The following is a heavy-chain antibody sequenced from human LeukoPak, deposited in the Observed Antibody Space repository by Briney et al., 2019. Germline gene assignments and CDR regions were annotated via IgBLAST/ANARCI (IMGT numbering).Heavy chain of an antibody. CDR3: ARDYVYGSGSYYNRGFDY. J-gene: IGHJ4*02. CDR1: GGSVSSGAYY. CDR2: IYSSGST. D-gene: IGHD3-10*01. V-gene: IGHV4-61*08. Sequence: PSGTLSLTCTVSGGSVSSGAYYWSWIRQPPGKGLEWLGYIYSSGSTNYNPSLKSRVTMSVDTSKNQFSLKLSSVTAADTAVYYCARDYVYGSGSYYNRGFDYWGQGTLVTVSS.